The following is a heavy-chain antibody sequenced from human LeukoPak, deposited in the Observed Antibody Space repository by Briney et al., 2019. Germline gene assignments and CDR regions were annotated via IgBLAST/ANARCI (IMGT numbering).Heavy chain of an antibody. J-gene: IGHJ4*02. CDR2: ISGDGGTI. Sequence: GGSLRLSCAASGFTLRSSAMSWVRQAPGKGLEWVSAISGDGGTISYAASVRGRFTISRDNAKNTLFLQMSSLRAGDTALYYCAKELYGNPSGYWGQGTRVTVSS. D-gene: IGHD2-8*01. V-gene: IGHV3-23*01. CDR3: AKELYGNPSGY. CDR1: GFTLRSSA.